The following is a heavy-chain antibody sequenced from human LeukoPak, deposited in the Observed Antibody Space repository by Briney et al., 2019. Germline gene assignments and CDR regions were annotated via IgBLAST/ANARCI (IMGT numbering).Heavy chain of an antibody. CDR1: GFTFSNAW. Sequence: GGSLRLSCAASGFTFSNAWMNWVRQAPGKGLEWVGRIKSKTDGETTDYAAHVKGRFTISRDDSKNTLYLQMNSLKTEDTAVYYCTTDPDYYGSGSYWGPYYFDYWGQGTLVTVSS. CDR2: IKSKTDGETT. J-gene: IGHJ4*02. V-gene: IGHV3-15*07. CDR3: TTDPDYYGSGSYWGPYYFDY. D-gene: IGHD3-10*01.